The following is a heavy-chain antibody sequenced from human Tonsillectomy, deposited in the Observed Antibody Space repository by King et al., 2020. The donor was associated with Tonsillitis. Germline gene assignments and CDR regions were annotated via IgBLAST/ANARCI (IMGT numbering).Heavy chain of an antibody. D-gene: IGHD3-3*01. V-gene: IGHV3-7*01. CDR1: GFTFDNYW. CDR2: IRQDGSDG. J-gene: IGHJ4*02. CDR3: ATFWSGYFYY. Sequence: VQLVESGGGLVRPGGSLRLSCAASGFTFDNYWMSWVRQAPGKGLEWVANIRQDGSDGFYVDSVKGRFTISRDNAKNSLSLLMNSLRVEDTAVYYCATFWSGYFYYWGQGILVTVSA.